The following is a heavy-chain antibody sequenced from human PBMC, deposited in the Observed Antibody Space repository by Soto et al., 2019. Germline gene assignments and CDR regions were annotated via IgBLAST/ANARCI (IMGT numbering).Heavy chain of an antibody. J-gene: IGHJ5*02. V-gene: IGHV3-11*05. CDR3: ARISACVGGCSGGSCYPGWFDP. CDR2: ISSSSSYT. CDR1: GFTFSDYY. Sequence: QVQLVESGGGLVKPGGSLRLSCAASGFTFSDYYMSWIRQAPGKGLEWVSYISSSSSYTNYADSVKGRFTISRDNAKNSVVLQMYSLRAEDPAVSYCARISACVGGCSGGSCYPGWFDPWGQGTLVTVSS. D-gene: IGHD2-15*01.